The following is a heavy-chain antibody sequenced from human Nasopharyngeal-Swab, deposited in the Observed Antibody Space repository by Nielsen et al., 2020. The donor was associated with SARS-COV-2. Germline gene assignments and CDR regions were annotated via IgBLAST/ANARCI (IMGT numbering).Heavy chain of an antibody. D-gene: IGHD3-9*01. V-gene: IGHV1-69*10. CDR3: ARGGADDILTGPYCYYYYYMDV. CDR2: IIPILGIA. J-gene: IGHJ6*03. Sequence: WVRQAPGQGLEWMGGIIPILGIANYAQKFQGRVTITADKSTSTAYMELSSLRSEDTAVYYCARGGADDILTGPYCYYYYYMDVWGKGTTVTVSS.